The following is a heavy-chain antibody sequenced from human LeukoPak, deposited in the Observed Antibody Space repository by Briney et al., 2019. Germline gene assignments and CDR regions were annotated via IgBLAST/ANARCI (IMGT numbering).Heavy chain of an antibody. V-gene: IGHV3-7*01. CDR2: IKQDGSEK. D-gene: IGHD5-12*01. Sequence: GGSLRLSCAASGFTFNSYWMSWVRQAPGKGLEWVASIKQDGSEKYYVDSVKGRFTISRDNAKNSLYLQMNSLRAEDTAVYYCARDRSHSGYDLLDAFDIWGQGTMVTVSS. J-gene: IGHJ3*02. CDR3: ARDRSHSGYDLLDAFDI. CDR1: GFTFNSYW.